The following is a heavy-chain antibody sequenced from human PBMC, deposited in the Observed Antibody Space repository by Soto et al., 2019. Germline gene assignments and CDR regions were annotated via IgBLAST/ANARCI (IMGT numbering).Heavy chain of an antibody. D-gene: IGHD1-26*01. J-gene: IGHJ1*01. Sequence: QLLESGGGLVQPGGSLRLSCAASGFTFSSYAMSWVRQAPGKGLEWVSTISGSDGSTYYADSVKGRFTISRDNSKHTLHLQMNSLRAADTAVYYCAKGPSYSGSSPFQHWGQGTLVTVSS. V-gene: IGHV3-23*01. CDR1: GFTFSSYA. CDR2: ISGSDGST. CDR3: AKGPSYSGSSPFQH.